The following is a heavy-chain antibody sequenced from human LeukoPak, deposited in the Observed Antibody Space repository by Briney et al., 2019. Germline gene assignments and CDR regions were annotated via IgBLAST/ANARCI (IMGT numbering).Heavy chain of an antibody. V-gene: IGHV4-38-2*02. CDR3: ASAQNYYGPYDAFDI. CDR2: IYHSGST. Sequence: SETLSLTCTVSGYSISSNYYWGWIRQPPGKGLEWIGSIYHSGSTYYNPSLKSRVTISVDTSKNQFSLKLSSVTAADTAVYYCASAQNYYGPYDAFDIWGQGTMVTVSS. D-gene: IGHD3-10*01. CDR1: GYSISSNYY. J-gene: IGHJ3*02.